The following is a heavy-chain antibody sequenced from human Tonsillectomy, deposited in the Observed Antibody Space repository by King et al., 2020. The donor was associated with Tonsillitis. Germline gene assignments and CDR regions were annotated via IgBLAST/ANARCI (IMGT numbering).Heavy chain of an antibody. CDR3: ASGYDVLTGFFFDQ. Sequence: VQLVESGAEVKKPGASVKVSCKASGYTFTGHYMHWVRQAPGQGLAWLGWISPNTWGANHAQKFQGRVNMTRDTSISTAYMELSRLRSDDTAVYYCASGYDVLTGFFFDQWGQGTLVTVSS. CDR1: GYTFTGHY. CDR2: ISPNTWGA. D-gene: IGHD3-9*01. J-gene: IGHJ4*02. V-gene: IGHV1-2*02.